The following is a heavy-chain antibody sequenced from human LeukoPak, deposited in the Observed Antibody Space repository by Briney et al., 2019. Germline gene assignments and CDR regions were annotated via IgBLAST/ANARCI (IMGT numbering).Heavy chain of an antibody. CDR1: GFTFSSYA. CDR3: AKGSFIPYYYDSSGYVDY. Sequence: GGSLRLSCAASGFTFSSYAMNWVRQAPEKGLEWVSGISGSGGSTYYADSVKGRFTISRDNSKNTLYLQMNSLRAEDTAVYYCAKGSFIPYYYDSSGYVDYWGQGTLVTVSS. J-gene: IGHJ4*02. V-gene: IGHV3-23*01. CDR2: ISGSGGST. D-gene: IGHD3-22*01.